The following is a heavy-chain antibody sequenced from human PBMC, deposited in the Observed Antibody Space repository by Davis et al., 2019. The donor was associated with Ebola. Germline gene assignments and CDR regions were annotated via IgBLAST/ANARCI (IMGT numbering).Heavy chain of an antibody. Sequence: GESLKISCKGSGYRFSTYWIAWVRQMPGKGLEWMGIIYPGDSDTRYSPSFQGQVTISADKSISTAYLQWSSLKASDTAMYYCARRITIFGVVPFDYWGQGTLVTVSS. CDR3: ARRITIFGVVPFDY. J-gene: IGHJ4*02. CDR2: IYPGDSDT. CDR1: GYRFSTYW. D-gene: IGHD3-3*01. V-gene: IGHV5-51*01.